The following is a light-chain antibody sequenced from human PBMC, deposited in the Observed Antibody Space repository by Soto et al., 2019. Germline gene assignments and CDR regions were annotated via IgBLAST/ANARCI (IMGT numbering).Light chain of an antibody. J-gene: IGLJ1*01. CDR3: SSYTSASTLLYL. CDR2: GVT. CDR1: SSDVGGYNY. Sequence: QSALTQPASVSGSPGQSITISCTGTSSDVGGYNYVSWYQQHPGIAPKLLIYGVTNRPSGVSTRFSGSKSGNTASLTISGRQAEDEADDHCSSYTSASTLLYLFGTGTKLTVL. V-gene: IGLV2-14*01.